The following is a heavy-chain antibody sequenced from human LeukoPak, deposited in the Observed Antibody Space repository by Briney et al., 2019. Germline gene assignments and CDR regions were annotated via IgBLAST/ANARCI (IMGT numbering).Heavy chain of an antibody. CDR2: ISGSVGST. V-gene: IGHV3-23*01. CDR1: GFTFISYA. Sequence: GGSLRLSCAASGFTFISYAMSWVRQAPGKGLEWGSAISGSVGSTYYADSVKGRFTISRDNSKNTLYLKLNSLRAEDTAVYYCAKSRRFWSGPDYWGQGTLVTVSS. CDR3: AKSRRFWSGPDY. J-gene: IGHJ4*02. D-gene: IGHD3-3*01.